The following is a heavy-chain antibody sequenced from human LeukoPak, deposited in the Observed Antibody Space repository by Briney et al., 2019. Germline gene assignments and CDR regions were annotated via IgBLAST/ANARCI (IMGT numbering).Heavy chain of an antibody. V-gene: IGHV4-4*07. J-gene: IGHJ4*02. CDR3: ARDPVNDSSGYAGLDY. CDR1: GGSISSYY. Sequence: SETLSLTCTVSGGSISSYYWSWIRQPAGKGLEWIGRIYTSGSTNYNPSLKSRVTMSVDTSKNQFSLKLSSVTAADTAVYYCARDPVNDSSGYAGLDYWGQGTLVTVSS. CDR2: IYTSGST. D-gene: IGHD3-22*01.